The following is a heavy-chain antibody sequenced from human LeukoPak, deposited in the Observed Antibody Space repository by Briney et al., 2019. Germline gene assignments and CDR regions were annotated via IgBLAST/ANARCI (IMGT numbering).Heavy chain of an antibody. D-gene: IGHD2-15*01. CDR1: GGSISSSSYY. J-gene: IGHJ5*02. CDR3: ARWGGYCSGGSCYFDP. V-gene: IGHV4-39*07. CDR2: IYYSGST. Sequence: SETLSLTCTVSGGSISSSSYYWGWIRQPPGKGLEWIGSIYYSGSTYYNPSLKSRVTISVDTSKNQFSLKLSSVTAADTAVYYCARWGGYCSGGSCYFDPWGQGTLVTVSS.